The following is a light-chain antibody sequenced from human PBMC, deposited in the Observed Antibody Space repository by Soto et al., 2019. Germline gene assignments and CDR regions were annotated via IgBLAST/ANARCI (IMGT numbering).Light chain of an antibody. V-gene: IGLV2-14*01. CDR2: DVS. CDR3: SSYTSSSTHG. Sequence: QSVLTQPASVSGSPGQSITISCTGTSSDVGGYNYVSWYQQHPGKAPKLMIYDVSNRPSGVSNRFSGSKSGNTASLTISGLQAEDEADSYCSSYTSSSTHGFGTGTKVTV. CDR1: SSDVGGYNY. J-gene: IGLJ1*01.